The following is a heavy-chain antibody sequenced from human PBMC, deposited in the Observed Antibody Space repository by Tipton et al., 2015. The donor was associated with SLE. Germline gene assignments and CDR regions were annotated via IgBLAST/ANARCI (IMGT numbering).Heavy chain of an antibody. Sequence: SLRLSCAASGFTLSDSWMHWVRQVPGKGLLWVSRINSDGSTTTYADSVKGRFTISRDNAKNTVHLEMINLRVEDTALYYCARGSEAVASPSDWFDPWGQGTLVTVAS. CDR3: ARGSEAVASPSDWFDP. CDR2: INSDGSTT. CDR1: GFTLSDSW. J-gene: IGHJ5*02. V-gene: IGHV3-74*01. D-gene: IGHD6-19*01.